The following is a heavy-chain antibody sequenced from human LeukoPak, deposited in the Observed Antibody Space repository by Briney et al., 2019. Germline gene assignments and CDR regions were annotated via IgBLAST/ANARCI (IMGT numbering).Heavy chain of an antibody. CDR2: ISSSGSTI. V-gene: IGHV3-11*01. D-gene: IGHD4-17*01. CDR1: GFTFSDYY. CDR3: ARDATVTTRDSYYYYYGMDV. J-gene: IGHJ6*02. Sequence: PGGSLRLSCAASGFTFSDYYMSWIRQAPGKGLEWVSYISSSGSTIYYADSVKGRFTISRDNAKNSLYLQMNSLRAEDTAVYYCARDATVTTRDSYYYYYGMDVWGQGTTVTVSS.